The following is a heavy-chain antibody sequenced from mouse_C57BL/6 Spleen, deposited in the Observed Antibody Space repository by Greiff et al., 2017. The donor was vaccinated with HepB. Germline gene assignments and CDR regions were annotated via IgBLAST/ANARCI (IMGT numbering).Heavy chain of an antibody. V-gene: IGHV1-5*01. Sequence: EVQLQQSGTVLARPGASVKMSCKTSGYTFTSYWMHWVKQRPGQGLEWIGAIYPGNSDTSYNQKFKGKAKLTAVTSASTAYMELSSRTNEDSAVYYCTYWEDWFAYWGQGTLVTVSA. CDR2: IYPGNSDT. D-gene: IGHD4-1*01. CDR3: TYWEDWFAY. CDR1: GYTFTSYW. J-gene: IGHJ3*01.